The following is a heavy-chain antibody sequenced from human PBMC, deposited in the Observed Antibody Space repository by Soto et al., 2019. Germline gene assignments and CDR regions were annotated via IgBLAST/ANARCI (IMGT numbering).Heavy chain of an antibody. Sequence: SETLSLTCTVSGGSISSGGYYWSWIRQHPGKGLEWIGYIYYSGSTYYNPSLKSRVTISVDTSKNQFSLKLSSVTAADTALYYCARWVTGLGYYDSSGYNHAAYAFDIWGQGTMVTVSS. CDR1: GGSISSGGYY. V-gene: IGHV4-31*03. CDR3: ARWVTGLGYYDSSGYNHAAYAFDI. CDR2: IYYSGST. J-gene: IGHJ3*02. D-gene: IGHD3-22*01.